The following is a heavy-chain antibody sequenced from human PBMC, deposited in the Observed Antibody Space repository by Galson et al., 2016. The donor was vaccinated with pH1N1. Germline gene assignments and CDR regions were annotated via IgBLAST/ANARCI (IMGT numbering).Heavy chain of an antibody. CDR2: INQDGSKE. Sequence: SLRLSCAASGFTFSTYWMHWVRQAPGRGLEWVANINQDGSKEYYVDSVKGRFTISRDNGKTSLYLQMNSVRAEDTAVYYCVRAVGSGEAYWGQGTLVTVSS. V-gene: IGHV3-7*01. D-gene: IGHD2-15*01. CDR3: VRAVGSGEAY. J-gene: IGHJ4*02. CDR1: GFTFSTYW.